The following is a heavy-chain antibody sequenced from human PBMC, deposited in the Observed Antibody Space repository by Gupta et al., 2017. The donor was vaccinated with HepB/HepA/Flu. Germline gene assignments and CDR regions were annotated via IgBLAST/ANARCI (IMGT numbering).Heavy chain of an antibody. D-gene: IGHD2-2*01. J-gene: IGHJ6*03. Sequence: QVQLVQSGAEVKKPGASVKVSCKASGYTFTSYYMHWVRQAPGQGLEWMGIINPSGGSTSYAQKFQGRVTMTRDTSTSTVYMELSSLRSEDTAVYYCARGERTDGIKEYQLLHGYYYYMDVWGKGTTVTVSS. V-gene: IGHV1-46*01. CDR2: INPSGGST. CDR3: ARGERTDGIKEYQLLHGYYYYMDV. CDR1: GYTFTSYY.